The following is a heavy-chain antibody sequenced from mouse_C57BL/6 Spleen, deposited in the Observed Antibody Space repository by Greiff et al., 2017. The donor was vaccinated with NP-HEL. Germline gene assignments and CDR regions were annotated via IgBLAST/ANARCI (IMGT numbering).Heavy chain of an antibody. V-gene: IGHV1-52*01. CDR2: IDPSDSET. CDR1: GYTFTSYW. Sequence: QVQLQQSGAELVRPGSSVKLSCKASGYTFTSYWMHWVKQRPIQGLEWIGNIDPSDSETHYNQKFKDKATLTVDKSSSTAYMQLSSLTSEDSAVYYCARSNYDYDGAMDYWGQGTSVTVSS. J-gene: IGHJ4*01. CDR3: ARSNYDYDGAMDY. D-gene: IGHD2-4*01.